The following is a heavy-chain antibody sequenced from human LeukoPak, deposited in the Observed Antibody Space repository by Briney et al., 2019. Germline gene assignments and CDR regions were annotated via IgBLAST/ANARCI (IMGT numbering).Heavy chain of an antibody. J-gene: IGHJ4*02. CDR2: ISYDGSNK. CDR1: GFTFSSYA. V-gene: IGHV3-30-3*01. CDR3: ARDHKQQPFAFDY. D-gene: IGHD6-13*01. Sequence: PGGSLRLSCAASGFTFSSYAMHWVRQAPGKGLEWVAVISYDGSNKYYADSVKGRFTISRDNSKNTLYLQMNSLRAEDTAVYYCARDHKQQPFAFDYWGQGTLVTVSP.